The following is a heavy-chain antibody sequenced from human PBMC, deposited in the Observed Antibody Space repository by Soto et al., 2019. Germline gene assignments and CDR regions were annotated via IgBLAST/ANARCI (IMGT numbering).Heavy chain of an antibody. V-gene: IGHV4-59*08. CDR2: IYYSGST. J-gene: IGHJ4*02. CDR1: GGSISSYY. CDR3: ARLSVPAAMFSFDY. D-gene: IGHD2-2*01. Sequence: SETLSLTCTVSGGSISSYYWSWIRQPPGKGLEWIGYIYYSGSTNYNPSLKSRVTISVGTSKNQFSLKLSSVTAADTAVYYCARLSVPAAMFSFDYWGQGTLVTVSS.